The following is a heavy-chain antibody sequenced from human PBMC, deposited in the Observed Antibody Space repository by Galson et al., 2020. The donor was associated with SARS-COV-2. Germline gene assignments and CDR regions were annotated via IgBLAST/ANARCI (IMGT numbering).Heavy chain of an antibody. J-gene: IGHJ3*02. CDR2: IYSGGST. Sequence: GESLKISCAASGFTVSSNYMSWVRQAPGKGLEWVSVIYSGGSTYYADSVKGRFTVSRDTSKNTLYLQMNSLRAEDTAVYYCARDLRGYGGNSWAFDIWGQGTMVTVSS. D-gene: IGHD4-17*01. CDR1: GFTVSSNY. V-gene: IGHV3-53*01. CDR3: ARDLRGYGGNSWAFDI.